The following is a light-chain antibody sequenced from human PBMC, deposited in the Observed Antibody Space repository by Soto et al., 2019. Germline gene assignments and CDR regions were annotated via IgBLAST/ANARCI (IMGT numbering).Light chain of an antibody. CDR2: LGS. CDR1: QSLLNSHGYNY. CDR3: MQALQTPRT. Sequence: DLVMTQSPLSLPVTPGEPASISCRSSQSLLNSHGYNYLDWYLQKPGQSPQLLIYLGSNRASGVPDRFSRSGSGTDFTLKISRVEAEDVGVYYCMQALQTPRTFGQGTKVEIK. J-gene: IGKJ1*01. V-gene: IGKV2-28*01.